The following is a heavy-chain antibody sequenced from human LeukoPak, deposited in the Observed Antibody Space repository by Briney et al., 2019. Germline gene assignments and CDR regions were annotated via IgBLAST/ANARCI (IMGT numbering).Heavy chain of an antibody. V-gene: IGHV1-18*01. Sequence: ASVKVSCKASGGTFSSYAISWVRQAPGQGLEWMGWISSYNGKTNYAQNFQGRVTMTTGTSTSTAYMELRSLRSDDTAVYYCARDLTIAAAGTYGYWGQGTLVTVSS. CDR1: GGTFSSYA. J-gene: IGHJ4*02. D-gene: IGHD6-13*01. CDR2: ISSYNGKT. CDR3: ARDLTIAAAGTYGY.